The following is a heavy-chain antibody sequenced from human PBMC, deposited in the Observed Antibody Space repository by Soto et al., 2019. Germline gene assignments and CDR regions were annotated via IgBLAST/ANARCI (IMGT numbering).Heavy chain of an antibody. CDR2: IAPSDSQT. CDR1: GYSFAGYW. J-gene: IGHJ4*02. Sequence: GESLKISCKGSGYSFAGYWITWVRQKPGKGLEWMGRIAPSDSQTYYSPSFRGHVTISVTKSITTVFLQWSSLRASDTAMYYCARQIYDSDTGPNFQYYFDSWGQGTPVTVSS. D-gene: IGHD3-22*01. V-gene: IGHV5-10-1*01. CDR3: ARQIYDSDTGPNFQYYFDS.